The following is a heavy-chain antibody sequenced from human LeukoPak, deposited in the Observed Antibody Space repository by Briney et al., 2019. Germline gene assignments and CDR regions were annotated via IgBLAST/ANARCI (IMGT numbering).Heavy chain of an antibody. J-gene: IGHJ5*02. D-gene: IGHD3-16*02. CDR1: GGTFSSYA. CDR3: ARDGLRLGELSLNWFDP. CDR2: IIPIFGTA. V-gene: IGHV1-69*06. Sequence: GASVKVSCKASGGTFSSYAISWVRQAPGQGLEWMGGIIPIFGTANYAQKFQGRVTITADKSTSTAYMELSSLRSEDTAVYYCARDGLRLGELSLNWFDPWGQGTLVTVSS.